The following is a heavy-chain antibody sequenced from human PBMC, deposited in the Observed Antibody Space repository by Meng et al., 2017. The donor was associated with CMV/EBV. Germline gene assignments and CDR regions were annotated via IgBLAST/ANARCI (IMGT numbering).Heavy chain of an antibody. J-gene: IGHJ4*02. CDR3: ASSLTYPDY. CDR1: GNSISSGNYY. V-gene: IGHV4-30-4*08. CDR2: IHNSGST. D-gene: IGHD2-15*01. Sequence: QVQLQESGPGLGKPSQTLSLTCTVSGNSISSGNYYWCWVRQTPGKGLEWIGYIHNSGSTYYNPSLKSRVTISVDASKNQFSLKLSSVTAADTAVYYCASSLTYPDYWGQGTLVTVSS.